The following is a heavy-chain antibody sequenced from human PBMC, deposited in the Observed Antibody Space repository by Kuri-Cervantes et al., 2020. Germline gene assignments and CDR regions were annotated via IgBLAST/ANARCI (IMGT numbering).Heavy chain of an antibody. D-gene: IGHD7-27*01. Sequence: GESLKISCAASGFTFSNYAMSWVRQAPGKGLEWVSAISGSGGSTYYADSVKGRFTISRDNSKNTLYLQMNSLRAEDTAVYYCAKVTGSPRSSYLRAFDIWGQGTMVTVS. CDR1: GFTFSNYA. V-gene: IGHV3-23*01. CDR3: AKVTGSPRSSYLRAFDI. J-gene: IGHJ3*02. CDR2: ISGSGGST.